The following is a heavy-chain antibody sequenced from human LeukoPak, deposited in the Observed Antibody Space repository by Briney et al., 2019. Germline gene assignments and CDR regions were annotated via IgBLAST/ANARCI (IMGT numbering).Heavy chain of an antibody. V-gene: IGHV3-11*01. CDR2: INVNGGAM. J-gene: IGHJ6*02. CDR3: AGGVSSTSSPTLVDV. Sequence: GGSLRLSCAASGFSSKDYYFSLIRQAPGKGLEWVSFINVNGGAMYYADFVKGRFTISRDNAKSSMYLQMNSLRAEDTAGYYGAGGVSSTSSPTLVDVWGQGTTVT. D-gene: IGHD2-2*01. CDR1: GFSSKDYY.